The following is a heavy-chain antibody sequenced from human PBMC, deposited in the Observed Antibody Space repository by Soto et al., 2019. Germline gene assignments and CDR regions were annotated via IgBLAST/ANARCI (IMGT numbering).Heavy chain of an antibody. V-gene: IGHV3-30-3*01. D-gene: IGHD2-2*01. CDR2: ISYDGSNK. Sequence: GGSLRLSCAASGFTVSSYAMHWVRQAPGKGLEWVEVISYDGSNKYYADSVKGRFTISRDNSKNTLYLQMNSLRAEDTAVYYCERDGEGSTSCCDFDYWGQGTLVTVSS. CDR1: GFTVSSYA. J-gene: IGHJ4*02. CDR3: ERDGEGSTSCCDFDY.